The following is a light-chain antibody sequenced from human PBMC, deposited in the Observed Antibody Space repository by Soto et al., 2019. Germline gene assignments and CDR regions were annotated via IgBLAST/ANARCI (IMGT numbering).Light chain of an antibody. CDR2: AAS. J-gene: IGKJ1*01. CDR3: QQYGSSPWT. Sequence: DIQMTQSPSSVSASVGDRVTISCRASQGISSWLAWYQQKPGKAPKLLIYAASSRATGIPDRFSGSGSGTDFTLTISRLEPEDFAVYYCQQYGSSPWTFGQGTKVDIK. V-gene: IGKV1-12*01. CDR1: QGISSW.